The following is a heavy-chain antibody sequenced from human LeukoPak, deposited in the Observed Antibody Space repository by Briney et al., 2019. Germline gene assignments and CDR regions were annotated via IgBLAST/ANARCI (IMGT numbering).Heavy chain of an antibody. CDR1: GGSISSSSYY. D-gene: IGHD2-15*01. V-gene: IGHV4-61*02. CDR3: ARSVVVVAATWYMDV. CDR2: IYTSGST. J-gene: IGHJ6*03. Sequence: SETLSLTCTVSGGSISSSSYYWGWIRQPPGKGLEWIGRIYTSGSTNYNPSLKSRVTISVDTSKNQFSLKLSSVTAADTAVYYCARSVVVVAATWYMDVWGKGTTVTISS.